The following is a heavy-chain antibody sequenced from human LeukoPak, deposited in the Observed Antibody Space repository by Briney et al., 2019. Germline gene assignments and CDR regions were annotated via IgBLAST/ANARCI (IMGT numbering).Heavy chain of an antibody. D-gene: IGHD4-17*01. CDR3: ARYHADSVAGFDP. Sequence: GGSLRLSCAASGFIFSDHYMAWVRQAPGKGLEWVSVIYTGGSTHYADSVKDRFTISRDNSKSTLYLQMNSLTVEDTAVYYCARYHADSVAGFDPWGQGTQVTVSS. V-gene: IGHV3-66*01. J-gene: IGHJ5*02. CDR1: GFIFSDHY. CDR2: IYTGGST.